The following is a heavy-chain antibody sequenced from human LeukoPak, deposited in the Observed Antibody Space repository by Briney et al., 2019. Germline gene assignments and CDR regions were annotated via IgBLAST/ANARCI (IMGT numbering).Heavy chain of an antibody. CDR3: ARARGLRSEVDY. CDR2: IIPIFGTA. D-gene: IGHD4-17*01. J-gene: IGHJ4*02. Sequence: ASVKVSCKASGYTFTSYAISWVRQAPGQGLEWMGGIIPIFGTANYAQKFQGRVTITADESTSTAYMELSSLRSEDTAVYYCARARGLRSEVDYWGQGTLVTVSS. V-gene: IGHV1-69*13. CDR1: GYTFTSYA.